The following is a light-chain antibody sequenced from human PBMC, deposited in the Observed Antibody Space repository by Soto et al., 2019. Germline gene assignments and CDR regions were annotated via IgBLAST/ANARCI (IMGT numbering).Light chain of an antibody. V-gene: IGKV1-5*01. CDR3: QQYNSYSGT. CDR2: DAS. CDR1: QSISSW. J-gene: IGKJ1*01. Sequence: DIQMSQSPSTLSASVGDRVTITCRASQSISSWLAWYQQKPGKAPKLLIYDASSLESGVPSRFSGSGSGTEFTLTISSLQNDDFATYYCQQYNSYSGTFGQGTKVDNK.